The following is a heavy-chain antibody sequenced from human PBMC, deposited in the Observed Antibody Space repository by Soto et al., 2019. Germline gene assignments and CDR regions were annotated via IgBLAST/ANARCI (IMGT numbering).Heavy chain of an antibody. J-gene: IGHJ5*02. D-gene: IGHD3-10*01. Sequence: QVQLVQSGAEVKKPGASVKVSCKASGYTFPSYDINWVRQATGQGLEWMGWRNPNSGNTGYAQKFQGRVTMTRNTYIRTAYMELSSLRSEDTALYYWARELYGNSAWFVPWGQGTLVTVSS. V-gene: IGHV1-8*01. CDR3: ARELYGNSAWFVP. CDR1: GYTFPSYD. CDR2: RNPNSGNT.